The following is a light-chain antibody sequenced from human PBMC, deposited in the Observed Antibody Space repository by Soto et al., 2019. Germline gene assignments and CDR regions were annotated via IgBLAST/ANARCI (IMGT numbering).Light chain of an antibody. J-gene: IGLJ3*02. CDR2: EVS. V-gene: IGLV2-8*01. Sequence: QSALTQSPSASGSPGQSVTISCTGTSSDVGNYKYVSWYQQHPGKAPKLMIYEVSKRPSGVPDRFSGSKSGNTASLTVSGLQVEEGADYYCSSYAGSNLWVFGGGTKPPVL. CDR3: SSYAGSNLWV. CDR1: SSDVGNYKY.